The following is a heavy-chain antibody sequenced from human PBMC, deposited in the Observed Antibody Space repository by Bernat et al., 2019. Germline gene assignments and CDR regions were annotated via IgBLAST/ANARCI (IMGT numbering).Heavy chain of an antibody. CDR2: IRYDGSNK. CDR3: AKCQAERWLQLPTGA. V-gene: IGHV3-30*02. Sequence: QVQLVESGGGVVQPGGSLRLSCAASGFTFSSYGMHWVRQAPGKGLEWVAFIRYDGSNKYYDASVKGRFTISRDNSKTTLYLQMNSLRAEDTAVYYCAKCQAERWLQLPTGAWGQGTLVTVSS. J-gene: IGHJ4*02. D-gene: IGHD5-24*01. CDR1: GFTFSSYG.